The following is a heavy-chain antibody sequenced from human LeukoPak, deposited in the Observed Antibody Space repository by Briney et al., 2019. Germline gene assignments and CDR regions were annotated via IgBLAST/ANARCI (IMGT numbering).Heavy chain of an antibody. J-gene: IGHJ5*02. CDR1: GYTLTSYG. V-gene: IGHV1-8*02. CDR2: MNPNSGNT. Sequence: ASVKVSCKASGYTLTSYGISWVRQAPGQGLEWMGWMNPNSGNTGYAQKFQGRVTMTRNTSISTAYMELSSLRSEDTAVYYCARGPNKSDGGNSGSAWFDPWGQGTLVTVSS. CDR3: ARGPNKSDGGNSGSAWFDP. D-gene: IGHD4-23*01.